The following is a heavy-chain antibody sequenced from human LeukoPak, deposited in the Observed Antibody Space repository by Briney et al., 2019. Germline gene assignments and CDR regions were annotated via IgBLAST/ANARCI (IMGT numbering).Heavy chain of an antibody. CDR2: ISGNGGST. V-gene: IGHV3-23*01. D-gene: IGHD3-22*01. J-gene: IGHJ4*02. CDR3: AKTSGSYFAGFDC. Sequence: GGSLRLPCTTSGFTFSNYAMTWVRQAPGKGLEWVSGISGNGGSTYYADSVKGRFTISRDYSKNSLHLQMNSLRAEDTAVYYCAKTSGSYFAGFDCWGQGTLVTVSS. CDR1: GFTFSNYA.